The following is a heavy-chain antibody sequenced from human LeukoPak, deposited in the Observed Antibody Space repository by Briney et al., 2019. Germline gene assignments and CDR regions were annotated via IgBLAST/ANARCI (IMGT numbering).Heavy chain of an antibody. V-gene: IGHV3-23*01. Sequence: GGSLRLSCGASGFTFSNYAMSWVRQAPGKGLEWVSAISGSGGSTYYADSVKGRFTISRDNSKNTLYLQMNSLRAEDTAVYYCAKSGYYYYYYMDVWGKGTTVTVSS. CDR2: ISGSGGST. J-gene: IGHJ6*03. CDR1: GFTFSNYA. CDR3: AKSGYYYYYYMDV.